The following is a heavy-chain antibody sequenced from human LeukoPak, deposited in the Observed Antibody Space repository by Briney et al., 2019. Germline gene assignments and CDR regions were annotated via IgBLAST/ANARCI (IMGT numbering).Heavy chain of an antibody. Sequence: SETLSLTCEVYGGSFSGYDWNWIRQPPGKGLEWIGEINERGRTNYNPSLNSRVTISVDTSKNQISLNLSSVTAADTAVYYCARGYSSSWSKNNWLDPWSQGTLVTVSS. D-gene: IGHD6-13*01. CDR2: INERGRT. J-gene: IGHJ5*02. CDR1: GGSFSGYD. V-gene: IGHV4-34*01. CDR3: ARGYSSSWSKNNWLDP.